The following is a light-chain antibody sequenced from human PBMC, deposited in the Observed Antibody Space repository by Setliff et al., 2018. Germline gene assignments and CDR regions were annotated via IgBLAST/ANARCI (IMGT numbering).Light chain of an antibody. V-gene: IGLV1-40*01. CDR1: GAGFT. Sequence: QSALTQPPSVSGAPGQRVSISCTGIGAGFTVHWYQQLSTTAPKLLISHNNNRPSGVPDRFSGSRSGTSASLVITGLQAEDEADYYCQSYAGGLGGYVFGGGTKV. CDR2: HNN. J-gene: IGLJ1*01. CDR3: QSYAGGLGGYV.